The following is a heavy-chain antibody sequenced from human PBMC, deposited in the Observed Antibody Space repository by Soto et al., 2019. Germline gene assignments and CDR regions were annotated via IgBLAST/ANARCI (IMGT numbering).Heavy chain of an antibody. CDR3: AREGRNDLWAMDV. D-gene: IGHD3-16*01. CDR2: IYYTGST. CDR1: GVSISSGGSY. J-gene: IGHJ6*02. Sequence: QVQLQESGPGLVKPSQTLSLTCTVSGVSISSGGSYWSWIRQHPGRGLEWIGYIYYTGSTYYNQSLKRRVTISLGTSKNHFSLNLSSVTAADTAVYYCAREGRNDLWAMDVWGQGTTVIVSS. V-gene: IGHV4-31*03.